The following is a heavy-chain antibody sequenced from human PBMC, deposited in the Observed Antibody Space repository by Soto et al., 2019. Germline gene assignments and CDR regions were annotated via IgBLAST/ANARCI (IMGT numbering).Heavy chain of an antibody. Sequence: EVQLVESGGGLVQPGGSLRLSCVASGFTVSNNYITWVRQAPGKGLEWVSIMYSGGGTYYTDSVKGRFTISRDSSTNTLYLQMDNVRAEYTGVNNCARDPGVNWAWGKGTTVNVSS. CDR2: MYSGGGT. V-gene: IGHV3-66*01. D-gene: IGHD2-8*01. CDR1: GFTVSNNY. CDR3: ARDPGVNWA. J-gene: IGHJ6*04.